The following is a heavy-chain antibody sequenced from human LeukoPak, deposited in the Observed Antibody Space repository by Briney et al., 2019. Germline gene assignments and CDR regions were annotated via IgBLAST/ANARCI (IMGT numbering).Heavy chain of an antibody. CDR1: GGSFSGYY. D-gene: IGHD3/OR15-3a*01. Sequence: SETLSLTCAVYGGSFSGYYWSWIRQPPGKGLEWIGEINHGGGTNYNPSLKSRVTISIDTSKNQFSLKLSSVTAADTAVYYCARQDGLEYYFDYWGQGTLVTVSS. CDR2: INHGGGT. CDR3: ARQDGLEYYFDY. V-gene: IGHV4-34*01. J-gene: IGHJ4*02.